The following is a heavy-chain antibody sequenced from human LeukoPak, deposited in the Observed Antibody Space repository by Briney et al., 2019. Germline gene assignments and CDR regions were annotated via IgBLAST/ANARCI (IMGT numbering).Heavy chain of an antibody. CDR2: IYPGDSDT. V-gene: IGHV5-51*01. J-gene: IGHJ4*02. CDR3: ARHRSREMATISDY. Sequence: KIGESLKISRKGSGYSFTSYWIGWVRQMPGKGLEWMGIIYPGDSDTRYSPSFQGQVTISADKSISTAYLQWSSLKASDTAMYYCARHRSREMATISDYWGQGTLVTVSS. CDR1: GYSFTSYW. D-gene: IGHD5-12*01.